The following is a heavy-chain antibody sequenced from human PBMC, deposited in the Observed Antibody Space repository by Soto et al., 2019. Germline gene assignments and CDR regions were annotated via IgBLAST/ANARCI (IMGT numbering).Heavy chain of an antibody. J-gene: IGHJ4*02. Sequence: GGSLRLSCEAFGLTFSSYAVIWVSQAPGKGVEWVAAISGSGGSTYYADSVKGRFTIARDNTKNTLYLQMNSLRAEDTAVYYCARTLYSYGSDYWGQGTLVTVS. CDR3: ARTLYSYGSDY. V-gene: IGHV3-23*01. CDR1: GLTFSSYA. D-gene: IGHD5-18*01. CDR2: ISGSGGST.